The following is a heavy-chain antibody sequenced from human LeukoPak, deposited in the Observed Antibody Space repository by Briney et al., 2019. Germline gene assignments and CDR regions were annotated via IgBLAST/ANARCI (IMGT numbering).Heavy chain of an antibody. CDR2: IHDRGST. Sequence: SETLSLICTVSGSSIDGYWAWILQPPAEGLEGIGHIHDRGSTSYSSSFDIRLTISVETSKYQDYLTLTSIIAADTAVYYCSCTYDGSGPIAGYIDSWGHGMRVSVSA. V-gene: IGHV4-59*01. D-gene: IGHD3-22*01. CDR3: SCTYDGSGPIAGYIDS. CDR1: GSSIDGY. J-gene: IGHJ4*01.